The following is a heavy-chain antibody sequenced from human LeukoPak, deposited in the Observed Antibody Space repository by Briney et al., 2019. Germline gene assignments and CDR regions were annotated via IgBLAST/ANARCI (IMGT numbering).Heavy chain of an antibody. D-gene: IGHD3-22*01. J-gene: IGHJ2*01. Sequence: SETLSLTCTVSGGSISSSSYYWGWIRQPPGKGLEWIGSIYYSGSTYYNPSLKSRVTISVDTSKNQFSLKLSSVTAADTAVYYCARHPLYYYDSSGRYWYFDLWGRGTLVTVSS. V-gene: IGHV4-39*01. CDR1: GGSISSSSYY. CDR3: ARHPLYYYDSSGRYWYFDL. CDR2: IYYSGST.